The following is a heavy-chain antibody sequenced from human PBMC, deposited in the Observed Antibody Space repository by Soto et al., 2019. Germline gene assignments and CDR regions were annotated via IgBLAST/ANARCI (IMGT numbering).Heavy chain of an antibody. D-gene: IGHD2-21*01. CDR2: IYTSGST. V-gene: IGHV4-4*07. CDR1: GGSISSYY. CDR3: ARIAVPGSNY. J-gene: IGHJ4*02. Sequence: SQTLSLTCTVSGGSISSYYWSWIRQPAGKGLEWIGSIYTSGSTNYNPSLKRRVTMSVDTSKNHFSLKLSSVTAADTAVYFCARIAVPGSNYWGQGTLGTVSS.